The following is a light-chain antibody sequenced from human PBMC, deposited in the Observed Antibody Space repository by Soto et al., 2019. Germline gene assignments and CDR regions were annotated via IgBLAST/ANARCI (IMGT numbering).Light chain of an antibody. CDR1: QSISSW. V-gene: IGKV1-5*01. CDR2: DAS. CDR3: QQSYSTPV. J-gene: IGKJ5*01. Sequence: DIQMTQSPSTLSASVGDRVTITCRASQSISSWLAWYQQKPGKAPKLLIYDASSLESGVPSRFSGSGSGTEFTLTISSLQPEDFATYYCQQSYSTPVFGQGTRLENK.